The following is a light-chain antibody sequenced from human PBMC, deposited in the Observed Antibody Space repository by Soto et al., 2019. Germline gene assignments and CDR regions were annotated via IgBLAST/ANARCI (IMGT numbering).Light chain of an antibody. V-gene: IGKV1-5*01. CDR3: QQYNSYWKM. CDR2: DVS. J-gene: IGKJ1*01. CDR1: QTINNQ. Sequence: DIQMTQSPSTLSASVGDRVTIPCRASQTINNQLAWYQQKPGKAPKLLIFDVSTLESGVPSRFSGSGSGTEFTLTISSLQPYDFATYYCQQYNSYWKMFGQGTKVDIK.